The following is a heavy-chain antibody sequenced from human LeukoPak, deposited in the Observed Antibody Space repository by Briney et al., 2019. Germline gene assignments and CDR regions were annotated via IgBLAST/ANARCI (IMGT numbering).Heavy chain of an antibody. J-gene: IGHJ4*02. CDR3: ARSNHADDF. CDR1: GFTFSDYW. CDR2: INTSGSST. Sequence: SGVSLRLSCAASGFTFSDYWMHWVRQVPGKGLVWVSRINTSGSSTTYADSVKGRFTISRDNAKNTLYLQMDSLRAEDTGVYYCARSNHADDFWGQGTLVTVSS. D-gene: IGHD1-14*01. V-gene: IGHV3-74*03.